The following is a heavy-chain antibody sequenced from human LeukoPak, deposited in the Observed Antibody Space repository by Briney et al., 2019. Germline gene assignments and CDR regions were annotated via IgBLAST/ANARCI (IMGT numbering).Heavy chain of an antibody. J-gene: IGHJ4*02. Sequence: GGSVRLSCAASGFTFSSYSMNWVRQAPGKGLEWVSYISSSSSTIYYADSVKGRFTISRDNAKNSLYLQMNSLRAEDTAVYYCARGSGWSMYYFDYWGQGTLATVSS. V-gene: IGHV3-48*04. CDR2: ISSSSSTI. D-gene: IGHD6-19*01. CDR3: ARGSGWSMYYFDY. CDR1: GFTFSSYS.